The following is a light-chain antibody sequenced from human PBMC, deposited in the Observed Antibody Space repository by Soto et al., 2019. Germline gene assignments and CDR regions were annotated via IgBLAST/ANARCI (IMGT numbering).Light chain of an antibody. Sequence: EMVMTQSPATLSVSPGERATLSCRASQTVSDNLAWYQLKPGQAPRLLFYGASTRATGIPARFSGSGSGTEFTLTISSLQSEDSALYYCQQYNQWPLTFGGGTKVEIK. J-gene: IGKJ4*01. V-gene: IGKV3-15*01. CDR1: QTVSDN. CDR2: GAS. CDR3: QQYNQWPLT.